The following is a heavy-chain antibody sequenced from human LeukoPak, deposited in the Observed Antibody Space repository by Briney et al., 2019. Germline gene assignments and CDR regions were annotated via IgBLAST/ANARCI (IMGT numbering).Heavy chain of an antibody. CDR2: TYYRSKWYN. Sequence: SETLSLTCAISGDSVSTNSATWRWLRQSPSRGLEWLGRTYYRSKWYNDYAVSVKSRITVNPDTSKNQFSLQLNSVTPEDTAMYYCARDAVGSMVPGVPYWFDPRGQGTLVTVSS. D-gene: IGHD3-10*01. V-gene: IGHV6-1*01. CDR3: ARDAVGSMVPGVPYWFDP. J-gene: IGHJ5*02. CDR1: GDSVSTNSAT.